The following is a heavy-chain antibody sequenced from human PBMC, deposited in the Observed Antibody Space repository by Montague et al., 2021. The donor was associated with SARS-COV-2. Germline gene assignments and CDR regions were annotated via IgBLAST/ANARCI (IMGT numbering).Heavy chain of an antibody. D-gene: IGHD3-16*01. CDR2: ISPTGSP. CDR3: VGAPNEYYFDY. V-gene: IGHV4-34*01. Sequence: SETLSLTCDVHGGSFSRYFWSWIRQPPGRGPDLIGHISPTGSPRYNPSPDSRVTISLDTSKSRLSLELTSVTVADTSIYFCVGAPNEYYFDYWGQGTPVSVSS. CDR1: GGSFSRYF. J-gene: IGHJ4*02.